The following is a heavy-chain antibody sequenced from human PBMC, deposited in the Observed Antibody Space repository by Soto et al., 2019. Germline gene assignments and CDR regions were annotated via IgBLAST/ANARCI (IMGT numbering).Heavy chain of an antibody. CDR3: ARAQLLPDDAFDA. J-gene: IGHJ3*01. CDR1: GFTFSNFW. V-gene: IGHV3-74*01. D-gene: IGHD2-2*01. Sequence: PGGSLRLSCAASGFTFSNFWMHWVRQAPGKGPVWVSRINGDGSSTSHADSVKGRFTIPRDNAENTLFLQMSGLRAEDTAVYYCARAQLLPDDAFDAWGRGTVVTVSS. CDR2: INGDGSST.